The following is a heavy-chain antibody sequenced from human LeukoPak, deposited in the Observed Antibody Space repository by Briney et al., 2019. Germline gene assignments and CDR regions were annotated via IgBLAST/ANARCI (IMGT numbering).Heavy chain of an antibody. CDR1: GFTFSSYG. D-gene: IGHD3-10*01. CDR2: ISYDGSNK. Sequence: PGRSLRLSCAASGFTFSSYGMHWVRQAPGKGLEWVAVISYDGSNKYYADSVKGRFTISRDNSRNTLYLQMNSQRAEDTAVYYCAKDRLLWFGELLAPSDYWGQGTLVTVSS. V-gene: IGHV3-30*18. CDR3: AKDRLLWFGELLAPSDY. J-gene: IGHJ4*02.